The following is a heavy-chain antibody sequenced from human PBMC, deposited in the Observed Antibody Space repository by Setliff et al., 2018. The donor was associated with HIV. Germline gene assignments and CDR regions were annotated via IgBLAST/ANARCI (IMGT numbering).Heavy chain of an antibody. CDR2: ISSSTGRAI. D-gene: IGHD6-19*01. V-gene: IGHV3-48*01. CDR1: GFTFSNYD. CDR3: ARAVAGYAYYFDH. Sequence: PGGSLRLSCAASGFTFSNYDMNWVRQAPGRGLEWISHISSSTGRAIYYADSVKGRFTISRDTAKNTLYLQMNSLRAEDTAVYYCARAVAGYAYYFDHWGQGTLVTVSS. J-gene: IGHJ4*02.